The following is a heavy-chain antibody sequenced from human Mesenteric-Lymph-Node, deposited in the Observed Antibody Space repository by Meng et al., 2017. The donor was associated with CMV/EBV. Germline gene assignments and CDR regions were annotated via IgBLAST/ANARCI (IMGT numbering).Heavy chain of an antibody. CDR3: AGAPTWGPFDF. J-gene: IGHJ4*02. D-gene: IGHD3-16*01. CDR2: LHYDGGEK. Sequence: GESLKISCAVSGLTLNTYGMHWVRQAPGKGLEWVAFLHYDGGEKYYGDSVKGRFTISRGNSKNTLYLQMNSLRAEDTAVYYCAGAPTWGPFDFWGQGTLVTVSS. CDR1: GLTLNTYG. V-gene: IGHV3-30*02.